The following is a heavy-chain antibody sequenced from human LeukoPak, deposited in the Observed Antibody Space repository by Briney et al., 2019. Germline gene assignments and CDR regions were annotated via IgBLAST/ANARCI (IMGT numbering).Heavy chain of an antibody. CDR3: ARDTGEYQLPLGWFDP. J-gene: IGHJ5*02. D-gene: IGHD2-2*01. CDR2: IIPIFGTA. CDR1: GGTFSSYA. Sequence: SVKVSCKASGGTFSSYAISWVRQAPGQGLEWMGGIIPIFGTANYAQKFQGRVTITADESTSTAYMELSSLRSEDTAVCYCARDTGEYQLPLGWFDPWGQGTLVTVSS. V-gene: IGHV1-69*01.